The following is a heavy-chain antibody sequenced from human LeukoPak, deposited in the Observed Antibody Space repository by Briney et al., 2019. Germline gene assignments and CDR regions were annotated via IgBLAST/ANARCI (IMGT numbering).Heavy chain of an antibody. V-gene: IGHV3-21*01. D-gene: IGHD5-18*01. J-gene: IGHJ4*02. CDR3: AKGYGYSYGYAFDY. CDR1: GFTFSSYS. Sequence: GGSLRLSCAASGFTFSSYSMNWVRQAPGKGLEWVSSISSSSSYIYYADSVKGRFTISRDNSKNTLYLQMNSLRAEDTAVYYCAKGYGYSYGYAFDYWGQGTLVTVSS. CDR2: ISSSSSYI.